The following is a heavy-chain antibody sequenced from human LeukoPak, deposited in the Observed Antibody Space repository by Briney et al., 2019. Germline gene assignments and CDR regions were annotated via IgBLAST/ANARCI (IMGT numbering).Heavy chain of an antibody. Sequence: PSETLSLTCTAFSGSISSTSCYWGWIRQAPGKGLEWVSALSASGGTTYYADSVKGRFTTSRDNSKNTLYLHMNSLRAEDTAVYYCAKLPREYCSSTSCPNWFDTWGQGTLVTVSS. CDR2: LSASGGTT. V-gene: IGHV3-23*01. CDR3: AKLPREYCSSTSCPNWFDT. D-gene: IGHD2-2*01. J-gene: IGHJ5*02. CDR1: SGSISSTSC.